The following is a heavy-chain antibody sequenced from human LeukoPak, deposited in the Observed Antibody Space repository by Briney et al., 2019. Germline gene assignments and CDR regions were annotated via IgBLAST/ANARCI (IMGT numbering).Heavy chain of an antibody. CDR1: GGSITSYY. CDR2: VTYTGS. V-gene: IGHV4-59*08. CDR3: ARHVDTALIGAFHI. J-gene: IGHJ3*02. Sequence: PSETLSLTCTVSGGSITSYYWSWIRQPPGKGPEWIGYVTYTGSKYNPSLKSRVTISTDRSKKEVSLRLSSVTAADTAMYFCARHVDTALIGAFHIWGQGTMVTVS. D-gene: IGHD5-18*01.